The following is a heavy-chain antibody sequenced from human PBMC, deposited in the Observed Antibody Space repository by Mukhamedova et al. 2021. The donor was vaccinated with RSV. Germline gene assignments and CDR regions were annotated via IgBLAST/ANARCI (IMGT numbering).Heavy chain of an antibody. Sequence: VRQAPGKGLEWVAVIWYDGSNKYYADSVKGRFTISRDNSKNTLHLQMNSLRAEDTAVYYCARDRGYSYGGAFDYWGQGTLVTVS. V-gene: IGHV3-33*01. CDR2: IWYDGSNK. J-gene: IGHJ4*02. CDR3: ARDRGYSYGGAFDY. D-gene: IGHD5-18*01.